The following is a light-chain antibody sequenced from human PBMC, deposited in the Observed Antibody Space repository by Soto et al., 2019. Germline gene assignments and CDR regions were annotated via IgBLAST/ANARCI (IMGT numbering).Light chain of an antibody. J-gene: IGKJ5*01. Sequence: EIVMTQSPSPLYVSPGERATLSCSASQSVSSNLAWYQQKPGQAPRLLIYDASTRATGIPARFSGSGSGTEFTLTISSLQSEDFAVYSCQQYNNWPPITFGQGTGLEI. CDR2: DAS. CDR1: QSVSSN. V-gene: IGKV3-15*01. CDR3: QQYNNWPPIT.